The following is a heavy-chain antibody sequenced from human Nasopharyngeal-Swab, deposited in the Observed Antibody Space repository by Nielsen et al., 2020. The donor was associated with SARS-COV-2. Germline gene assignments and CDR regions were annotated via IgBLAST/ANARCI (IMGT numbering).Heavy chain of an antibody. D-gene: IGHD6-13*01. CDR3: AREGPAYSSSWYTGRSFDY. V-gene: IGHV3-21*01. CDR2: ISSSSSYI. Sequence: GGSLRLSCAASGFTFSSYSMNWVRQAPGKGLEWVSSISSSSSYIYYADSVKGRFTISRDNAKNSLYLRMNSLRAEDTAVYYCAREGPAYSSSWYTGRSFDYWGQGTLVTVSS. CDR1: GFTFSSYS. J-gene: IGHJ4*02.